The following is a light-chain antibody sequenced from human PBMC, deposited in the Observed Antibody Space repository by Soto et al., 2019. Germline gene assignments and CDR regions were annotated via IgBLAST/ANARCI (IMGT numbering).Light chain of an antibody. CDR2: AVS. CDR1: SSDVGAYNY. CDR3: CSYAGSYTGV. V-gene: IGLV2-11*01. Sequence: QSALTQPRSVSGSPGQSVTISCTGTSSDVGAYNYVSWYKQHPGKAPKFMIYAVSKRPSGVPDRFSGSKSGNTASLTISGLQAEDEADYYCCSYAGSYTGVFGGGTKVTVL. J-gene: IGLJ3*02.